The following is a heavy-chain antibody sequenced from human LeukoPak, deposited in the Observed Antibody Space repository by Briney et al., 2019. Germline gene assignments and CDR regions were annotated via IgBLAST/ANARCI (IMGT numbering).Heavy chain of an antibody. Sequence: SETLSLTCTVSGGSISSGSYYWSWIRQPAGKGREWIGRIYTSGSTNYNPSLKSRVTIPVDTSKNQFSLKLSSVTAAGTAVYYCAREGRIVGATVDYWGQGTLVTVSS. CDR1: GGSISSGSYY. CDR3: AREGRIVGATVDY. J-gene: IGHJ4*02. V-gene: IGHV4-61*02. CDR2: IYTSGST. D-gene: IGHD1-26*01.